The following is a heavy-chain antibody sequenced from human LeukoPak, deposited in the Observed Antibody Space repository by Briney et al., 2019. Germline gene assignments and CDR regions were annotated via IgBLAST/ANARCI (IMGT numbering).Heavy chain of an antibody. D-gene: IGHD3-3*01. CDR3: ARADFIDAGPYLIGP. CDR2: INTKTGRT. CDR1: GYTFTDYY. V-gene: IGHV1-2*02. Sequence: VASVRVSCKPSGYTFTDYYIHWVRQAPGQGHEWMGWINTKTGRTSSARKFQGRVTMTRDPSITTVYMDMAWLTSDDTAIYFCARADFIDAGPYLIGPWGQGTLVTVSS. J-gene: IGHJ5*02.